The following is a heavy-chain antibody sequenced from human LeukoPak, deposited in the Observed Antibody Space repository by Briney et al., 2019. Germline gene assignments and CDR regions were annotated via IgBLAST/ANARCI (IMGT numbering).Heavy chain of an antibody. CDR1: GFTFRSYA. J-gene: IGHJ4*02. CDR2: ISGSGGST. D-gene: IGHD6-13*01. Sequence: PGGSLRLSCAASGFTFRSYAMSWVRQAPGKGLEWVSAISGSGGSTYYADSVRGRFTISRDNSKNTVYLQMNSLRAEDTAVYFCAKELPSMPAAENWGQGTLVTVSS. V-gene: IGHV3-23*01. CDR3: AKELPSMPAAEN.